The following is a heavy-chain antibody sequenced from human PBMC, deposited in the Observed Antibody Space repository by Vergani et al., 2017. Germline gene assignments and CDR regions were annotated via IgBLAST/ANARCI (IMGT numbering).Heavy chain of an antibody. D-gene: IGHD1-7*01. CDR3: AKETGTTNRRFDP. CDR1: GFTFSSYA. CDR2: ISGSGGST. Sequence: EVQLLESGGGLVQPGGSLRLSCAASGFTFSSYATSWVRQAPGKGLVWVSSISGSGGSTSYADSVKGRFTISRDNSKNTLYLQMKSLRAEDTAVYYCAKETGTTNRRFDPWGQGTRVTVSS. J-gene: IGHJ5*02. V-gene: IGHV3-23*01.